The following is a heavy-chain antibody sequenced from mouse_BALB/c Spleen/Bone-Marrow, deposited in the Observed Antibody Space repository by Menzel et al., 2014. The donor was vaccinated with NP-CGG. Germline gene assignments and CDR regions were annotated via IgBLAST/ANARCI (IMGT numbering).Heavy chain of an antibody. CDR3: ARGYDYSSWFAY. CDR1: GFTFXNYG. Sequence: EVKLVESGGGLVQPGGSLKLSCAASGFTFXNYGMSWVRQTPDKRLEMIATVNVNGDRTYHPDSVKGRFTISRDNAKNTLPLQMSSLKSGDTAMYYCARGYDYSSWFAYWGQGTLVTVSA. V-gene: IGHV5-6-3*01. J-gene: IGHJ3*01. D-gene: IGHD2-4*01. CDR2: VNVNGDRT.